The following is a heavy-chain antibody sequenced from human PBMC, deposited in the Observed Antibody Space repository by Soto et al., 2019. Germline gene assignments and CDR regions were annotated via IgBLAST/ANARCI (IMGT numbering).Heavy chain of an antibody. CDR3: VRDGTKNLRDRFEP. CDR1: GGSISSNY. Sequence: PSETLSLTCTVSGGSISSNYWSWIRQPAGKGLEWIGRVYTSGSTNYNPSLKSRVTMSVDTSKKQFSLTLRSVTAADTAIYYCVRDGTKNLRDRFEPWGRGILVTVSS. D-gene: IGHD1-26*01. J-gene: IGHJ5*02. CDR2: VYTSGST. V-gene: IGHV4-4*07.